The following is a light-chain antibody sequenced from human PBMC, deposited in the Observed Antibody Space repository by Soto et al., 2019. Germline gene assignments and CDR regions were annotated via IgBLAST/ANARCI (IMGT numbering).Light chain of an antibody. CDR3: QQYNRYSPWA. V-gene: IGKV3-20*01. J-gene: IGKJ1*01. Sequence: ENVLTQSPGTLSLSPGERATLSCRASQSVGRNYLAWFQQKSGQAPRLVIYGASSRAAGIPDRLSGSGSGTDFTLTISRLEPEDFGTYYCQQYNRYSPWAFGQGTKVEIK. CDR2: GAS. CDR1: QSVGRNY.